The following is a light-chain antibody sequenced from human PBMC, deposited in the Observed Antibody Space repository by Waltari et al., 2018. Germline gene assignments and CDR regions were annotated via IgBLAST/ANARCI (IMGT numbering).Light chain of an antibody. CDR3: MQGAHLPIT. V-gene: IGKV2-30*02. Sequence: DVVVTQSPLSLPVTLGQPASISCKSSQRLVHSDGNTYLHWFQQRPGQSPRRLIYKVSNRDSGVPDRFSGSGSTTDFTLKISRVEAEDVGVYYCMQGAHLPITFGQGTRLEIK. CDR2: KVS. CDR1: QRLVHSDGNTY. J-gene: IGKJ5*01.